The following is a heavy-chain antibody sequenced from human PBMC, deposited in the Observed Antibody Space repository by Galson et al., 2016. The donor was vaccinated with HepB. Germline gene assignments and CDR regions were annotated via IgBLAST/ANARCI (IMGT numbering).Heavy chain of an antibody. J-gene: IGHJ4*02. CDR3: ARSRWENLDQ. D-gene: IGHD1-26*01. Sequence: SETLSLTCTVSGGSINSTGYYWGWIRQPPGKGLEWIASLYYSGRIYYNPSLKSRVTMSADTSKNHFSLRVSSVTAADTAVYYCARSRWENLDQWGQGTLVTVSS. CDR2: LYYSGRI. CDR1: GGSINSTGYY. V-gene: IGHV4-39*02.